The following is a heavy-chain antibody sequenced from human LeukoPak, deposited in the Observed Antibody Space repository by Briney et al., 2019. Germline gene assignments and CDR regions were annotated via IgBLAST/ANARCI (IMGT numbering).Heavy chain of an antibody. V-gene: IGHV1-2*02. CDR2: INPNSGGT. CDR3: ARDHTMVYYYMDV. Sequence: ASVKVSCKASGYTFTGYYIHWVRQAPGQGLEWMGWINPNSGGTNYAQKFQGRVTMTRDTSISTAYMELSRLRSDDTAVYYCARDHTMVYYYMDVWGKGTTVTVSS. D-gene: IGHD3-10*01. CDR1: GYTFTGYY. J-gene: IGHJ6*03.